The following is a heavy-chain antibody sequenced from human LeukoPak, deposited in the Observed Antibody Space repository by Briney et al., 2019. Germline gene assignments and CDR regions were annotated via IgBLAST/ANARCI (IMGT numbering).Heavy chain of an antibody. CDR2: IYPGYSDT. V-gene: IGHV5-51*01. J-gene: IGHJ3*02. Sequence: GESLKISCKGSGYSFTNYWIGWVRQMPGKGLEWMGIIYPGYSDTRYSPSFQGQVTISADKYISTAYLQWSSLKASDTAMYFCARRVPGDAFDIWGQGTMVTVSS. CDR1: GYSFTNYW. CDR3: ARRVPGDAFDI.